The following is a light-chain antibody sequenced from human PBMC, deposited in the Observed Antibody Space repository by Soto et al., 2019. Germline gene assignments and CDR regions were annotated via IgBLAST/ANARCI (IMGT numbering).Light chain of an antibody. V-gene: IGKV1-5*01. CDR3: QQSETYPLT. J-gene: IGKJ5*01. CDR2: DAS. CDR1: HTISSW. Sequence: DIQMTQSTSTLSGSVGDRVTITCRASHTISSWLAWYQHKPGKAPNLLIYDASTLMSGVPSRFSGSGSGTEFTLTISSLQPGDFATYYCQQSETYPLTFGQGTRLEIK.